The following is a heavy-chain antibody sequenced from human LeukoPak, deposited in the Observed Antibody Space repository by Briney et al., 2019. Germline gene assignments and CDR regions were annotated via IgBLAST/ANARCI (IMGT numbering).Heavy chain of an antibody. CDR3: ARERQDTVIHSGAFDI. CDR1: GFTFSNCF. Sequence: GGSLRLSCAASGFTFSNCFMHWVRQAPGKGLEWVADIASDGSHTFYVESVKGRFTISRDNSKNTLYLQMNSLRAEDTAVYFCARERQDTVIHSGAFDIWGQGTMVTVSS. V-gene: IGHV3-30*04. D-gene: IGHD2-21*02. CDR2: IASDGSHT. J-gene: IGHJ3*02.